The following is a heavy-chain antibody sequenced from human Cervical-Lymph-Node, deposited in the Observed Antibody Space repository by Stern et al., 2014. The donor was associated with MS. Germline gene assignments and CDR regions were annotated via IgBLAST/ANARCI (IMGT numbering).Heavy chain of an antibody. CDR2: ISYSGNT. CDR1: GGSVSSGSRY. V-gene: IGHV4-31*03. Sequence: QVQLVESGPGLVKPSQTLSLTCTASGGSVSSGSRYWSWIRQHPGKGLEWIGYISYSGNTYYSPSLQSRLTISMDTSKNQFSLKLRSVTAADTAIYYCARVTEFLRFFYPDYWGQGTLVTVSS. D-gene: IGHD3-3*01. CDR3: ARVTEFLRFFYPDY. J-gene: IGHJ4*02.